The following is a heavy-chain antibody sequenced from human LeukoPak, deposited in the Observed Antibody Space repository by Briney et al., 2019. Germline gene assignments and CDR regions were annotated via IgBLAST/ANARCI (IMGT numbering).Heavy chain of an antibody. CDR2: IIPIFGTA. V-gene: IGHV1-69*06. Sequence: SVKVSCKASGGTFSSYAISWVRQAPGQGLEWMGRIIPIFGTANYAQKFQGRVTITADKSTSTAYMQLSSLRSEATAVYYCARDLAYCGGDCYPGGDYWGQGTLVTVSS. D-gene: IGHD2-21*02. CDR3: ARDLAYCGGDCYPGGDY. CDR1: GGTFSSYA. J-gene: IGHJ4*02.